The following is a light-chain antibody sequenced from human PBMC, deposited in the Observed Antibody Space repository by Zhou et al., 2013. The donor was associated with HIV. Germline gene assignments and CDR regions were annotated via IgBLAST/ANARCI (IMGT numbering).Light chain of an antibody. CDR2: GAS. CDR3: QQYGNSPYS. Sequence: EIVLTQSPGTLSLSPGERATLSCRASQSVTSSYLGWYQQKPGQAPRLLIYGASNRATGIPDRFSGGGSGTDFTLTISRLEPEDFAVYYCQQYGNSPYSFGQGTKLEIK. CDR1: QSVTSSY. V-gene: IGKV3-20*01. J-gene: IGKJ2*03.